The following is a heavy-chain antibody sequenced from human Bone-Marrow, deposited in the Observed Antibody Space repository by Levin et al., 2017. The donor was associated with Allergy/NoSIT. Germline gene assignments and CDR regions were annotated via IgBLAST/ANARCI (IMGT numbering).Heavy chain of an antibody. Sequence: GGSLRLSCAASGFTFNQYAMSWVRQAPGKGLEFVSGIIDGGGTTYYAYSVKGRFTISRDGFKNTVSLQMNSLRAEDTAVYYCVKDYTVKVIVPSTPVDHWGQGTLVTVSS. J-gene: IGHJ4*02. V-gene: IGHV3-23*01. CDR3: VKDYTVKVIVPSTPVDH. D-gene: IGHD5-12*01. CDR2: IIDGGGTT. CDR1: GFTFNQYA.